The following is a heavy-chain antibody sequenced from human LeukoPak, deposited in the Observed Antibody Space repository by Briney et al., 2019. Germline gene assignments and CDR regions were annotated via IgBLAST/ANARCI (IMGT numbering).Heavy chain of an antibody. J-gene: IGHJ5*02. D-gene: IGHD6-13*01. CDR3: ARGLGIAAATTSGRSWLDP. V-gene: IGHV1-2*02. CDR1: GYTFTGYY. Sequence: GASVKVSCKASGYTFTGYYMHWVRQAPGQGLEWMGWINPNSGGTNYAQKFQGRVTMTRDTSISTAYMELSSLRSEDTAVYYCARGLGIAAATTSGRSWLDPWGQGTLVTVSS. CDR2: INPNSGGT.